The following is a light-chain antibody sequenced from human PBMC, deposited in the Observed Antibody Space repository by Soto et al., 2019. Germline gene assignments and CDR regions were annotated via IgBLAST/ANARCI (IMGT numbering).Light chain of an antibody. CDR3: GTWDTSLSAVV. V-gene: IGLV1-51*01. J-gene: IGLJ2*01. Sequence: QSALTQPPSVSAAPGQKVTISCSGSSSNIGNNYVSWYQHLPGTAPKLLIYDNNERPSGIPDRFSGSKSGTSATLGITGLQTGDEADYYCGTWDTSLSAVVFGGVTKVTVL. CDR2: DNN. CDR1: SSNIGNNY.